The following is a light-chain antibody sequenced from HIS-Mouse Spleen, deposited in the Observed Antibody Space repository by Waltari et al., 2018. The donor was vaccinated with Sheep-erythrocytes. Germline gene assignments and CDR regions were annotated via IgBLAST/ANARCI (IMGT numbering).Light chain of an antibody. Sequence: SSELTQPPSVSVSPGQTASITCSGDKLGDKYACWYQQKPGQSPVLVTIQDTKRPSGIPERFSGSNSGNTATLTISGTQAMDEADYYCQAWDSSIVVFGGGTKLTVL. CDR2: QDT. CDR1: KLGDKY. V-gene: IGLV3-1*01. CDR3: QAWDSSIVV. J-gene: IGLJ2*01.